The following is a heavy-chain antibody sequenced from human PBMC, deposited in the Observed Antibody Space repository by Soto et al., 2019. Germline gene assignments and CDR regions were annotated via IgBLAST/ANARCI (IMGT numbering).Heavy chain of an antibody. CDR2: IWHDGTNK. V-gene: IGHV3-33*07. J-gene: IGHJ4*02. CDR1: GFSFRSYA. D-gene: IGHD3-16*02. CDR3: ASGFDYIWGTYRTNEESY. Sequence: TGGSLRLSCAASGFSFRSYAIYWGRQAPGKGLEWVATIWHDGTNKYYADSVKGRFTISRDNSKKTVFLQMNSLRAEDTAVYYCASGFDYIWGTYRTNEESYWGQGTLVTVSS.